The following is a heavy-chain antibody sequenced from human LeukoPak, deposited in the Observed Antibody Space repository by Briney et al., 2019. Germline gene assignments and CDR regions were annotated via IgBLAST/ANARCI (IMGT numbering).Heavy chain of an antibody. CDR2: IIPMLGIP. J-gene: IGHJ6*02. Sequence: GASVKVSCKASGGAFNTYIINWVRQAPGQGLEWMGRIIPMLGIPNLAQRFQGRLSITADKPTTTAYMELGSLTSGDTAIYYCARSGRGYYGMDVWGQGTTVTVSS. CDR3: ARSGRGYYGMDV. V-gene: IGHV1-69*02. D-gene: IGHD5-12*01. CDR1: GGAFNTYI.